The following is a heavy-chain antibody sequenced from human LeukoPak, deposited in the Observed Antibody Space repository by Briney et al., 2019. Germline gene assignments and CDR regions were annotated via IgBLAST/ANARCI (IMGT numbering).Heavy chain of an antibody. V-gene: IGHV4-39*01. CDR1: GGSISSGPYY. J-gene: IGHJ6*04. Sequence: SETLSLTCTVSGGSISSGPYYWGWIRQPPGKGLEWIGNIYYGENTYYNPSLKSRVTISRDNAKNSLYLQMNSLRAEDTAVYYCAELGITMIGGVWGKGTTVTISS. CDR3: AELGITMIGGV. CDR2: IYYGENT. D-gene: IGHD3-10*02.